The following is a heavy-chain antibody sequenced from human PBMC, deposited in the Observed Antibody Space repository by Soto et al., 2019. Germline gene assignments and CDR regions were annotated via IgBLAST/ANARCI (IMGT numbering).Heavy chain of an antibody. CDR3: AKDPNSYSSSWYYFDY. Sequence: GGSLRLSCAASGFTFSSYGMHWVRQAPGKGLEWVAVISYDGSNKYYADSVKGRFTISRDNSKNTLYLQMNSLRAEDTAVYYCAKDPNSYSSSWYYFDYWGQGTLVTVSS. D-gene: IGHD6-13*01. V-gene: IGHV3-30*18. CDR2: ISYDGSNK. J-gene: IGHJ4*02. CDR1: GFTFSSYG.